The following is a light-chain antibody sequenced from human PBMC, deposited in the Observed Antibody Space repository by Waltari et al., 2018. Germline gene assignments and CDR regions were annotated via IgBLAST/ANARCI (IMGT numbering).Light chain of an antibody. CDR3: TSYRGSTSLV. CDR1: SGDLGTYNP. V-gene: IGLV2-14*01. CDR2: DVS. Sequence: QSALTQPASVSGSPGQSTTISCTATSGDLGTYNPVPWYRQYPGAAPKLIIYDVSNRPSEISDRFSGSKSGNTASLTISGLQAEDEAVYYCTSYRGSTSLVFGGGTKLTV. J-gene: IGLJ2*01.